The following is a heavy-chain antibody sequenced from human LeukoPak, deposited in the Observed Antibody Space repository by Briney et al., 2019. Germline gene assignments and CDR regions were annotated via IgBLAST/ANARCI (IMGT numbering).Heavy chain of an antibody. D-gene: IGHD2-2*01. V-gene: IGHV5-51*01. Sequence: GESLKISCKGSGYSFTGYWIGWVRQMPGKGLEWMGIIYPGDSDIRYSPSFQGQVTISADKSISTAYLQWSSLKASDTAMYYCARQYCSSTKCYYVDYWGQGTLVTVSS. CDR3: ARQYCSSTKCYYVDY. J-gene: IGHJ4*02. CDR2: IYPGDSDI. CDR1: GYSFTGYW.